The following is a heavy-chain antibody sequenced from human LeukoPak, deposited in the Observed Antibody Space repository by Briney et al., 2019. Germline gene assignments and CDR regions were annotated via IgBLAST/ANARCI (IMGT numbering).Heavy chain of an antibody. CDR2: ISYDGSNK. CDR3: ARVLLWFGELLFGASDI. CDR1: GFTFSSYA. Sequence: PGGSLRLSCAASGFTFSSYAMSWVRQAPGKGLEWVAVISYDGSNKYYADSVKGRFTISRDNSKNTLYLQMNSLRAEDTAVYYCARVLLWFGELLFGASDIWGQGTMVTVSS. D-gene: IGHD3-10*01. J-gene: IGHJ3*02. V-gene: IGHV3-30*04.